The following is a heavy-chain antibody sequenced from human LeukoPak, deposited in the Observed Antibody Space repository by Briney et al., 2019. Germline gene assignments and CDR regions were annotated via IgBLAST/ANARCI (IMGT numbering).Heavy chain of an antibody. CDR3: ARDKIVGATNLDY. CDR1: GFTFNNYN. D-gene: IGHD1-26*01. Sequence: GGSLRLSCAASGFTFNNYNMNWVRQAPGKALEWVSSITSSGAYIFYADSVKGRFTISRDNAKDSLYLQMNSLRAEDTAVYYCARDKIVGATNLDYWGQGTLVTVSS. V-gene: IGHV3-21*01. CDR2: ITSSGAYI. J-gene: IGHJ4*02.